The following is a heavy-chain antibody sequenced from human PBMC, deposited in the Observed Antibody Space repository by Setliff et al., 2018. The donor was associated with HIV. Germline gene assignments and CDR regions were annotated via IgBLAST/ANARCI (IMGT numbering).Heavy chain of an antibody. V-gene: IGHV1-69*02. D-gene: IGHD3-3*01. CDR3: VRGVQSPPHYSYYYMDV. J-gene: IGHJ6*03. Sequence: SVKVSCKASRSTFNSHTINWVRQAPGQGLDWMGRIIPILGVANYSQRFQGKVTVTADKSTSTAYMELTSLRFDDTAMYYCVRGVQSPPHYSYYYMDVWGEGTMVTVSS. CDR2: IIPILGVA. CDR1: RSTFNSHT.